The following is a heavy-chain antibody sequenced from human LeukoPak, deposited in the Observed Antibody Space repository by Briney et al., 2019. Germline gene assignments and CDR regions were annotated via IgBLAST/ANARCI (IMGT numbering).Heavy chain of an antibody. V-gene: IGHV4-34*01. CDR3: ARVTAMVSEIDY. CDR1: GGSFSGYY. J-gene: IGHJ4*02. Sequence: SETLSLTCAVYGGSFSGYYWSWIRQPPGKGLEWIGEINHSGSTNYNPSLKSRVTISVDTSKNQFSLKLSSVTAADTAVYYCARVTAMVSEIDYWGQGTLVTVSS. D-gene: IGHD5-18*01. CDR2: INHSGST.